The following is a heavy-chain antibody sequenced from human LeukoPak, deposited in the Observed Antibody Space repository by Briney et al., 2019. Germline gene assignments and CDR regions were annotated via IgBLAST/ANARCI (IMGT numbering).Heavy chain of an antibody. CDR2: IIPIFGTA. D-gene: IGHD1-26*01. CDR1: GGTFSSYA. CDR3: ARTGRLGATNYYFDY. Sequence: VASVKVSCKASGGTFSSYAISWVRQAPGQGLEWMGGIIPIFGTANYAQKFQGRVTITADESTSTAYMELSSLRSEDTAVYYCARTGRLGATNYYFDYWGQGTLVTVSS. V-gene: IGHV1-69*13. J-gene: IGHJ4*02.